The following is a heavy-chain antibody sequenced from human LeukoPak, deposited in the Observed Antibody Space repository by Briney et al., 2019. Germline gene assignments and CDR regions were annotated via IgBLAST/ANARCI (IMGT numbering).Heavy chain of an antibody. CDR1: GGIFSSYA. Sequence: SVKVSCKASGGIFSSYAISWVRQAPGQGLEWMGGIIPIFGTANYARKFQGRVTITTDESTSTAYMELSSLRSEDTAVYYCAIRSVEMATIPDYWGQGTLVTVSS. V-gene: IGHV1-69*05. CDR2: IIPIFGTA. D-gene: IGHD5-24*01. CDR3: AIRSVEMATIPDY. J-gene: IGHJ4*02.